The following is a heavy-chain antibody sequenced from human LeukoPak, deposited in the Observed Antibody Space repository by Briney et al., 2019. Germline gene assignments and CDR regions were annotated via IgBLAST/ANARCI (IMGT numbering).Heavy chain of an antibody. V-gene: IGHV3-30*03. CDR1: GFTFSSYG. Sequence: PGGSLRLSCAASGFTFSSYGMHWVRQAPGKGLEWVAVISYDGSNKYYADSVKGRFTISRDNAKNSLYLQMNSLRAEDTAVYYCARDIGYYDILTGYQNFDYWGQGTLVTVSS. CDR2: ISYDGSNK. J-gene: IGHJ4*02. CDR3: ARDIGYYDILTGYQNFDY. D-gene: IGHD3-9*01.